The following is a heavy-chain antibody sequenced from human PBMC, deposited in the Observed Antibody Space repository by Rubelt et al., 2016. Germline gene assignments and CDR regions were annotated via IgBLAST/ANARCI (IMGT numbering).Heavy chain of an antibody. CDR1: GFTVSSNY. Sequence: EVQLVESGGGLVQPGGSLRLSCAASGFTVSSNYMSWVRQAPGKGLEWVSVIYSGGSTYYADSVKGRFTISRDNSKNTRYLQMNSLRAEDTAVYYCARDNGDYSSSSCDYWGQGTLVTVSS. CDR2: IYSGGST. CDR3: ARDNGDYSSSSCDY. J-gene: IGHJ4*02. D-gene: IGHD6-6*01. V-gene: IGHV3-66*02.